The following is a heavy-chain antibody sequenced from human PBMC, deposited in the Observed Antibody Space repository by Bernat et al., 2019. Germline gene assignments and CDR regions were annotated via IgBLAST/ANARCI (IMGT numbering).Heavy chain of an antibody. D-gene: IGHD2-8*01. CDR2: ISGSGSRT. Sequence: EVQLLESGGGLVQPGGSLRLSCAASGFTCNNYVVSWVRQAPGKGLEWVSIISGSGSRTYYADSVKGRFTMSRDNSKNTLYLQMNSLRDEDTALYYCARWCLNSSSPPTDVWGQGTTVIVSS. J-gene: IGHJ6*02. CDR1: GFTCNNYV. V-gene: IGHV3-23*01. CDR3: ARWCLNSSSPPTDV.